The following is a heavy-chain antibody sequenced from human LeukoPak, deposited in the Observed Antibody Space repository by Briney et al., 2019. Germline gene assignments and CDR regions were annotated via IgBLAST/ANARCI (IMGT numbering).Heavy chain of an antibody. D-gene: IGHD6-6*01. J-gene: IGHJ4*02. CDR1: GFTFSSYA. V-gene: IGHV3-30*04. CDR3: ARGSPDSSSSVDFDY. Sequence: GGSLRLSCAASGFTFSSYAMHWVRQAPGKGLEWVAFISYDGSNKYYADSVKGRFTISRDNAKNTLYLQMSSLGVEDTAVYYCARGSPDSSSSVDFDYWGQGTLVTVSS. CDR2: ISYDGSNK.